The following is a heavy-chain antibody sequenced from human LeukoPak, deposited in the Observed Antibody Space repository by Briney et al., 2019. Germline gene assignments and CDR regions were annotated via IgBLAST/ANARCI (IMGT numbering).Heavy chain of an antibody. CDR1: GYTFTDHW. CDR2: IDPSDTYT. CDR3: ARNTGGTLTL. Sequence: GESLKISCTDSGYTFTDHWISWVRRMPGKGLEWMGRIDPSDTYTQYIPSLQGHVTISTDKSISTAYLQWSSLKASDTAIYYCARNTGGTLTLWGQGTLVTVSS. V-gene: IGHV5-10-1*01. J-gene: IGHJ4*02. D-gene: IGHD1-14*01.